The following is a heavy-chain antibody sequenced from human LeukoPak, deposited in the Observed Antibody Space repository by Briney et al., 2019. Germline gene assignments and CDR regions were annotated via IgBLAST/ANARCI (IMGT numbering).Heavy chain of an antibody. CDR2: MNPNSGNT. CDR3: ARKAAAGTNDAFDI. D-gene: IGHD6-13*01. CDR1: GNTFTSYD. J-gene: IGHJ3*02. Sequence: ASVKVSCKASGNTFTSYDINWVRQATGQGLEWMGWMNPNSGNTGYAQKFQGRVTITRNTSISTAYMELSSLRSEDTAVYYCARKAAAGTNDAFDIWGQGTMVTVSS. V-gene: IGHV1-8*03.